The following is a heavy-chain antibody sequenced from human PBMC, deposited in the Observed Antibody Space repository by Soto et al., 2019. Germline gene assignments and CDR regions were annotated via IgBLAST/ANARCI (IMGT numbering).Heavy chain of an antibody. D-gene: IGHD1-1*01. CDR2: ISDDGSTT. CDR3: TREPRVSSTGTGAH. CDR1: GFTFSAYW. Sequence: GGSLRLSCEVSGFTFSAYWMHWVRQVPGKGLIWVSRISDDGSTTTYADSVKGRFTISGDNAKNTLYLQMNSLRADDTGLYYCTREPRVSSTGTGAHWGQGTLVTVSS. J-gene: IGHJ4*02. V-gene: IGHV3-74*01.